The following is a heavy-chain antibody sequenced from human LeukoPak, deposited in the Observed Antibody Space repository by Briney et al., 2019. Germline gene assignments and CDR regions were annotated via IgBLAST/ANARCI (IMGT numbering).Heavy chain of an antibody. V-gene: IGHV1-2*02. CDR3: AREGLLWFGELLSYYYYGMDV. D-gene: IGHD3-10*01. J-gene: IGHJ6*02. Sequence: ASVKVSCKASGYTFTGYYVHWVRQAPGQGLEWVGWINPNSGGTNYAQKFQGRVTMTRDTSISTAYMELSRLRSDDTAVYYCAREGLLWFGELLSYYYYGMDVWGQGTTVTVSS. CDR2: INPNSGGT. CDR1: GYTFTGYY.